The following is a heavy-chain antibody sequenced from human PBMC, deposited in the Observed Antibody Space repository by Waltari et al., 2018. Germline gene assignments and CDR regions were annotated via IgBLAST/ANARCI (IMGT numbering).Heavy chain of an antibody. J-gene: IGHJ3*02. Sequence: QVQLQESGPGLVKPSQTLSLTCTVSGGSISSGGSYWSWIRQHPGKGLEWIGYIYYSGSTYYNPSLKSRVTISVDTSKNQFSLKLSSVTAADTAVYYCARDRGKDYYDSSVYDAFDIWGQGTMVSVSS. CDR1: GGSISSGGSY. CDR3: ARDRGKDYYDSSVYDAFDI. V-gene: IGHV4-31*03. D-gene: IGHD3-22*01. CDR2: IYYSGST.